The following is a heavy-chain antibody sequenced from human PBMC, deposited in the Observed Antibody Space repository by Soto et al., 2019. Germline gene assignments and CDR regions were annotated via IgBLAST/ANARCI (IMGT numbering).Heavy chain of an antibody. D-gene: IGHD3-22*01. CDR2: IYYSGST. CDR3: ASYYDSSGYYSANN. Sequence: KPSETLSLTCTVSGGSISSGDYYWSWIRQPPGKGLEWIGYIYYSGSTYYNPSLKSRVTISVDTSKNQFSLKLSSVTAADTAVYYCASYYDSSGYYSANNWGQGTLVTVSS. CDR1: GGSISSGDYY. V-gene: IGHV4-30-4*01. J-gene: IGHJ4*02.